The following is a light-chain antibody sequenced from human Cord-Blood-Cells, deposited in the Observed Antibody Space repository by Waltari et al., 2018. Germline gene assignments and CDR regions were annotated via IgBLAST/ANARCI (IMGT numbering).Light chain of an antibody. Sequence: EIGLTQSPGTLSLSPGERATLSCRASQSVSSSYLAWYQQKPGQAPRLLIYGASSRATGIPDRFSGSGSGTDFTLTISRLEPEDFVVYYCQQYGSSPYTFGQGTKLEIK. CDR1: QSVSSSY. CDR2: GAS. J-gene: IGKJ2*01. CDR3: QQYGSSPYT. V-gene: IGKV3-20*01.